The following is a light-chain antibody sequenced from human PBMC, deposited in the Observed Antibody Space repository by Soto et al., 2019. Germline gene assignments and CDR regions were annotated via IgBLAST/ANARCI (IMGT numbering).Light chain of an antibody. CDR1: SSDVGGHNY. CDR2: EVS. CDR3: SSYAGSNNYV. V-gene: IGLV2-8*01. Sequence: QSALTQPPSASGSPGQSVTISCTGTSSDVGGHNYVSWYQQHPGKAPKLMIYEVSKRPSGVPDRFSGSKSGNTASLTVSELQAEDEADFYCSSYAGSNNYVFGTGTKLTVL. J-gene: IGLJ1*01.